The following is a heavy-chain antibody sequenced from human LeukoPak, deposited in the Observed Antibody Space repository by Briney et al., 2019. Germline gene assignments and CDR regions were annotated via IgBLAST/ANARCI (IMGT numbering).Heavy chain of an antibody. J-gene: IGHJ4*02. CDR1: GFTFSSYG. CDR2: ISYDGSNK. V-gene: IGHV3-30*18. Sequence: PGRSLRLSCAASGFTFSSYGMHWVRQAPGKGLEWVAVISYDGSNKYYADSVKGRFTISRDNSKNTLYLQMNSLRAEDTAVYYCAKSGSTMVRGVILFDYWGQGTLVTVSS. D-gene: IGHD3-10*01. CDR3: AKSGSTMVRGVILFDY.